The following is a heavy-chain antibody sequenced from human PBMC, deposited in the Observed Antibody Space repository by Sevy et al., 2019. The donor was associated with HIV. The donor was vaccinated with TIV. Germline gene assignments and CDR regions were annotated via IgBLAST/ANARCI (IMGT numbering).Heavy chain of an antibody. Sequence: ASLKVSCKASGGTFSSYAISWVRQAPGQGLEWMGGIIPIFGTANYAQKFQGRVTITADESTSTAYMELSSLRSEDTAVYYCARGISRYYDSSGYYDYWGQGTLVTVSS. CDR2: IIPIFGTA. J-gene: IGHJ4*02. CDR3: ARGISRYYDSSGYYDY. CDR1: GGTFSSYA. D-gene: IGHD3-22*01. V-gene: IGHV1-69*13.